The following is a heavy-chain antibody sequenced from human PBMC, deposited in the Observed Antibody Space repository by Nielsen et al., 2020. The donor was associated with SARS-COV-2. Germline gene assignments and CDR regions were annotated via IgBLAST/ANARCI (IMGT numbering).Heavy chain of an antibody. D-gene: IGHD6-19*01. Sequence: GESLRLSCAASGFTFSSYWMSWVRQAPGKGLEWVANIKQDGSEKYYVDSVKGRFTISRDNAKNSLYLQMNSLRAEDTAVYYCARGPVNIAVAGTAYYFDYWGQGTLVTVSS. CDR2: IKQDGSEK. J-gene: IGHJ4*02. CDR3: ARGPVNIAVAGTAYYFDY. V-gene: IGHV3-7*03. CDR1: GFTFSSYW.